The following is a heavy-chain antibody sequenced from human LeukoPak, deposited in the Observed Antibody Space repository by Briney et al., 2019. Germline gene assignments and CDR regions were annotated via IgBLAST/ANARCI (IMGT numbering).Heavy chain of an antibody. J-gene: IGHJ2*01. CDR2: INHSGST. V-gene: IGHV4-34*01. D-gene: IGHD6-19*01. CDR1: GGSFSGYY. CDR3: ARDRGSGWVYWYFDL. Sequence: SETLSLTCAVYGGSFSGYYWSWIRQPPGKGLEWIGEINHSGSTNYNPSLKSRVTISVDTSKNQFSLKLSSVTAADTAVYYCARDRGSGWVYWYFDLWGRGTLVTVSS.